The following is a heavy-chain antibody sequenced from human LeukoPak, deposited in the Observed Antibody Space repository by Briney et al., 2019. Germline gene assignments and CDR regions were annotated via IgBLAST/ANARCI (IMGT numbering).Heavy chain of an antibody. D-gene: IGHD4-17*01. V-gene: IGHV1-2*04. CDR1: GYTFTGYY. Sequence: ASVKVSCKASGYTFTGYYMHWVRQAPGQGLEWMGWINPNSGGTNYAQKSQGWVTMTRDTSISTAYMELSRLRSDDTAVYYCARGRDYGDPTFDYWGQGTLVTVSS. CDR2: INPNSGGT. J-gene: IGHJ4*02. CDR3: ARGRDYGDPTFDY.